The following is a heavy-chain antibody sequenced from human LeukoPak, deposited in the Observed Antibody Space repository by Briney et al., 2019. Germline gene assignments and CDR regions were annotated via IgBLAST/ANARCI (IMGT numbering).Heavy chain of an antibody. V-gene: IGHV1-69*04. CDR3: ASPGHYYDSSGYYRWGALDI. D-gene: IGHD3-22*01. Sequence: SVKASCKASGGTFSSYAISWVRQAPGHGLEWMGRIIPKLETSNYAQKFQGRVTITADKSTTTAYMELSSLRSEDTALYYCASPGHYYDSSGYYRWGALDIWGQGTMVTVSS. CDR2: IIPKLETS. CDR1: GGTFSSYA. J-gene: IGHJ3*02.